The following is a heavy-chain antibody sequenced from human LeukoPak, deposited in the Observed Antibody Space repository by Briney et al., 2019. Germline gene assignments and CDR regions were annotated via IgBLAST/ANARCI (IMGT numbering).Heavy chain of an antibody. CDR1: GGSFSGYY. CDR2: INHSGST. Sequence: SETLSLTCAVYGGSFSGYYWSWIRQPPGKGLEWIGEINHSGSTNYNPSLKSRVTISVDTSKNQFSLELSSVTAADTAMYYCARGRVEMATIDFDYWGQGTLVTVSS. J-gene: IGHJ4*02. V-gene: IGHV4-34*01. D-gene: IGHD5-24*01. CDR3: ARGRVEMATIDFDY.